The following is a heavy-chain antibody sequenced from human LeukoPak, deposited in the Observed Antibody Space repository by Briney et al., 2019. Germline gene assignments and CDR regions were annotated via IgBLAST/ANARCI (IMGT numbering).Heavy chain of an antibody. V-gene: IGHV3-15*01. J-gene: IGHJ4*02. CDR3: TTEHKTRYYDFWSGYYKDPDY. CDR1: GFTFSNAW. Sequence: PGGSLRLSCAASGFTFSNAWMSWVRQAPGKGLEWVGRIKSKTDGGTTDYAAPVKGRFTISRDDSKNTLYLQMNSLKTEDTAAYYCTTEHKTRYYDFWSGYYKDPDYWGQGTLVTVSS. D-gene: IGHD3-3*01. CDR2: IKSKTDGGTT.